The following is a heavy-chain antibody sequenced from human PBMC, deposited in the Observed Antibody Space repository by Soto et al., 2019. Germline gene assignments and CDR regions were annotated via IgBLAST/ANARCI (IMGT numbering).Heavy chain of an antibody. CDR3: ARARGFLEWLSSLYYYYGMDV. D-gene: IGHD3-3*01. V-gene: IGHV4-34*01. CDR1: GGSFSGYY. CDR2: INHSGST. Sequence: SETLSLTCAVYGGSFSGYYWSWIRQPPGKGLEWIGEINHSGSTDYNPSLKSRVTISVDTSKNQFSLKLSSVTAADTAVYYCARARGFLEWLSSLYYYYGMDVWGQGTTVTVSS. J-gene: IGHJ6*02.